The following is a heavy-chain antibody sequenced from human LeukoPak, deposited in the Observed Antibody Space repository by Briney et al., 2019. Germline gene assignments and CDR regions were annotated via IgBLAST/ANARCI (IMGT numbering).Heavy chain of an antibody. J-gene: IGHJ4*02. CDR2: ISGSGDNT. V-gene: IGHV3-23*01. Sequence: GGSLRLSCAASGFTFSTYAMSWVRQAPGKGLEWVSAISGSGDNTYYADSVKGRFTISRDISKNRLYLQMNSLRAEDTAIYYCAKDRGVTPIPFDYWGQGTLVTVSS. CDR1: GFTFSTYA. CDR3: AKDRGVTPIPFDY. D-gene: IGHD2-21*02.